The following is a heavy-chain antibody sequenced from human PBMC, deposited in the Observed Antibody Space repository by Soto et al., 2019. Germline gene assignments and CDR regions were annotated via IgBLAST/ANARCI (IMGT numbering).Heavy chain of an antibody. Sequence: ESLTISCKGSGDRFTSYWINLVRQMPGKGLEWMGRIDPSDSYTTYSPAFQGHVTISADKSISTAYLQWSSLKASDTAMYYCAQGVVGPYGMDVWGQGTTVTVSS. CDR1: GDRFTSYW. V-gene: IGHV5-10-1*01. J-gene: IGHJ6*02. CDR3: AQGVVGPYGMDV. D-gene: IGHD3-3*01. CDR2: IDPSDSYT.